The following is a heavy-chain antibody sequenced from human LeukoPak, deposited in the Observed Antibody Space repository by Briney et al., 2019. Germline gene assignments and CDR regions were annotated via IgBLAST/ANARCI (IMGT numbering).Heavy chain of an antibody. CDR3: ARERRYCSSTSCYWTNWFDP. CDR2: ISSSSSYT. J-gene: IGHJ5*02. D-gene: IGHD2-2*01. Sequence: GGSLRLSCAASGFTFSDYYMSWIRQAPGKGLEWVSYISSSSSYTNYADSMKGRFTISRDNAKNSLYLQMNSLRAEDTAVYYCARERRYCSSTSCYWTNWFDPWGQGTLVTVSS. V-gene: IGHV3-11*05. CDR1: GFTFSDYY.